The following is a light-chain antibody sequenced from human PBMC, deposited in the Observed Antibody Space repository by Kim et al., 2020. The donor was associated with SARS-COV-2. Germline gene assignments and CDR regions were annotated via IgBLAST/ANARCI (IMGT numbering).Light chain of an antibody. CDR2: KAS. J-gene: IGKJ5*01. CDR1: QNIDRY. CDR3: QEYHSYSSIT. Sequence: SVGDRVTIACRASQNIDRYLAWYQQKPGKAPNLLIYKASTLQSGVPPRFSGSGSGTEFTLTISSLQPDDFATYYCQEYHSYSSITFGQGTRLEIK. V-gene: IGKV1-5*03.